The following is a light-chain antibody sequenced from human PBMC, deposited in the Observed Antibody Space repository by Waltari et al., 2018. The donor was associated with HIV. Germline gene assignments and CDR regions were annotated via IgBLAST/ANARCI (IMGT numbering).Light chain of an antibody. CDR2: DAS. V-gene: IGKV1-33*01. J-gene: IGKJ4*01. CDR3: QQYDNLPLT. Sequence: DIQMTQSPSSLSASVGDSVTITCQASQDISNHLNWYQQKPGKAPKLLIYDASNLETGVPSRFSGSGSGTDFTFTISSLQPEDIATYYCQQYDNLPLTFGGGTKVEIK. CDR1: QDISNH.